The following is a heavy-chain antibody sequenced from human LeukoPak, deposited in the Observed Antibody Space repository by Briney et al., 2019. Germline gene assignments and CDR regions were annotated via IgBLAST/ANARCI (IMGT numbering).Heavy chain of an antibody. J-gene: IGHJ4*02. D-gene: IGHD1-26*01. CDR2: INPNSGGT. Sequence: ASVKVSCKASGYTFTGYYMHWVRQAPGQGLEWMGWINPNSGGTNYAQKFQGWVTMTRDTSISTAYMELSRLRSDDTAVYYCARGTIRVGATTEVSYYFDYWGQGTLVTSPQ. V-gene: IGHV1-2*04. CDR1: GYTFTGYY. CDR3: ARGTIRVGATTEVSYYFDY.